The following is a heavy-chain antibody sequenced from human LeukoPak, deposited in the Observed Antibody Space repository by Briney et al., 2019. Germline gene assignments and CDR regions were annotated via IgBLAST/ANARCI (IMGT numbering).Heavy chain of an antibody. CDR2: INPNSGGT. J-gene: IGHJ4*02. D-gene: IGHD1-26*01. Sequence: ASVKVSCKASGYTFTGYYMHWVRQAPGQGLEWMGWINPNSGGTNYAQKFQGRVTMTRDTSISTAYMELSRLRSDDTAVYYYARAVGAYRPMDYWGQGTLVTVSS. V-gene: IGHV1-2*02. CDR3: ARAVGAYRPMDY. CDR1: GYTFTGYY.